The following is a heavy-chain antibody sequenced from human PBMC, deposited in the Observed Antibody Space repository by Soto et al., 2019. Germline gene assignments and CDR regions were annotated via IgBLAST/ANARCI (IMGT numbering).Heavy chain of an antibody. Sequence: GASVKVSCKASGYTFTNYYMHWVRQAPGQGLEWMGIINPSGGSTNYAQKFQGRVTMTRDTSTTTVYMELSSLRSEDTAMYYCARDLAIAVAPTNGVYYYSMGVWGQGTTVTVSS. D-gene: IGHD6-19*01. CDR1: GYTFTNYY. V-gene: IGHV1-46*01. J-gene: IGHJ6*02. CDR2: INPSGGST. CDR3: ARDLAIAVAPTNGVYYYSMGV.